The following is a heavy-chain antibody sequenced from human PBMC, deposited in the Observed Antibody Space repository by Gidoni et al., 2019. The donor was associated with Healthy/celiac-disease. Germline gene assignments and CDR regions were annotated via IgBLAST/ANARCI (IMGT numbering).Heavy chain of an antibody. J-gene: IGHJ4*02. Sequence: QVQLVESGGGVVQPGRSLRLSCAASGFTFSSYAMHWVRQAPGKGLEWVAVISYDGSNKYYADSVKGRFTISRDNSKNTLYLQMNSLRAEDTAVYYCARDGDTAMGLVYFDYWGQGTLVTVSS. CDR1: GFTFSSYA. V-gene: IGHV3-30*01. D-gene: IGHD5-18*01. CDR2: ISYDGSNK. CDR3: ARDGDTAMGLVYFDY.